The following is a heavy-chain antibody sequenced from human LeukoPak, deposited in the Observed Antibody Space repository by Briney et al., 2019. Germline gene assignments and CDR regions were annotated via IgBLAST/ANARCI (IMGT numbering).Heavy chain of an antibody. CDR1: GYSNSRGFY. Sequence: PSETLSLTCTVSGYSNSRGFYWGWIRQPPGKGLEWIGSIYHNGSTYYNPSLKSRVTISVDTSKNQLSLRLSSVTAADTAVYYCARSVGATIALFDYWGQGTLVTVSS. CDR3: ARSVGATIALFDY. J-gene: IGHJ4*02. CDR2: IYHNGST. V-gene: IGHV4-38-2*02. D-gene: IGHD1-26*01.